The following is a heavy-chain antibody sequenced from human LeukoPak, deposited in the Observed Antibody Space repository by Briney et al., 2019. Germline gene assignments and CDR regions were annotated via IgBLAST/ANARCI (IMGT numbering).Heavy chain of an antibody. Sequence: ASVKVSCKASGYTFTSYYMHWVRQAPGQGLEWTGIINPSGGSTSYAQKFQGRVTMTRDTSTSTVYMELSSLRSEDTAVYYCARSGFIQLIDYWGQGTLVTVSS. CDR3: ARSGFIQLIDY. J-gene: IGHJ4*02. D-gene: IGHD5-18*01. CDR2: INPSGGST. CDR1: GYTFTSYY. V-gene: IGHV1-46*01.